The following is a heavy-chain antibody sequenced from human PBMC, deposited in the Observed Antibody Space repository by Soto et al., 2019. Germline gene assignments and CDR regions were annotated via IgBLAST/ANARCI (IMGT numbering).Heavy chain of an antibody. CDR1: GYSISSSNW. CDR3: ARREIQGPIDY. Sequence: QVQLQESGPGLVKPSDTLSLTCAVSGYSISSSNWWGWIRQPPGKGLEWIGYVYYSGTTYYNPSLKRRATMSVDTHKNQFYLKLPSVTAVDTAVYYCARREIQGPIDYWGQGTLVTVSS. CDR2: VYYSGTT. V-gene: IGHV4-28*01. J-gene: IGHJ4*02. D-gene: IGHD1-26*01.